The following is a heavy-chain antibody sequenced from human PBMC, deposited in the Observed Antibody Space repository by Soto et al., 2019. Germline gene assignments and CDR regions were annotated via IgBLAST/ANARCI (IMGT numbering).Heavy chain of an antibody. CDR1: GGSFSGYY. CDR2: IYDSGKT. V-gene: IGHV4-34*01. J-gene: IGHJ4*02. Sequence: SETLSLTCAVYGGSFSGYYWSWIRQPPGKGLKRIGHIYDSGKTYNNPSLKSRLTISVDTSKNHFSLNLNSVTAADTAVYYCASGLSGDKVDQWGQGTLVTVSS. D-gene: IGHD2-21*01. CDR3: ASGLSGDKVDQ.